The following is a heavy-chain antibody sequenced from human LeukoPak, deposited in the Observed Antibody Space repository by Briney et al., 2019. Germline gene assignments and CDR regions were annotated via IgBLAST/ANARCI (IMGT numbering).Heavy chain of an antibody. V-gene: IGHV3-74*01. CDR3: ARLRHFDWLPFDP. Sequence: PGGSLRLSCAASGFTFSSYWMHWVRQAPGKGLVWVSRINSDGSSTSYADSVKGRFTISRDNAKNTLYLQMNSLRAEDTAVYYCARLRHFDWLPFDPWGQGTLVTVSS. D-gene: IGHD3-9*01. CDR2: INSDGSST. J-gene: IGHJ5*02. CDR1: GFTFSSYW.